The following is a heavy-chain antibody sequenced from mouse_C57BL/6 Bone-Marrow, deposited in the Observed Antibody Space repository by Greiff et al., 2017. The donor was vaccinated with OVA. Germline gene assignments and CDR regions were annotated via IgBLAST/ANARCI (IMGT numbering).Heavy chain of an antibody. D-gene: IGHD1-1*01. J-gene: IGHJ2*01. CDR3: AREGFITTVVAPFDY. CDR1: GYTFTSYW. Sequence: VKLQQPGAELVMPGASVKLSCKASGYTFTSYWMHWVKQRPGQGLEWIGEIDPSDSYTNYNQKFKGKSTLTVDKSSSTAYMQLSSLTSEDSAVYYCAREGFITTVVAPFDYWGQGTTLTVSS. CDR2: IDPSDSYT. V-gene: IGHV1-69*01.